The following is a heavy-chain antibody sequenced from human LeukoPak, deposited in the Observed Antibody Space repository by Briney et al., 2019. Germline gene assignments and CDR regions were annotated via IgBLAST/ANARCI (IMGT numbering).Heavy chain of an antibody. Sequence: PGGSLRLSCAASGFTFRNYAMSWVRQAPGKGLEWVAVIWYDGSNKYYADSVKGRFTISRDNSKNTLYLQMNSLRAEDTAVYYCARDKARRATGGMDVWGQGTTVTVSS. V-gene: IGHV3-33*08. CDR1: GFTFRNYA. J-gene: IGHJ6*02. D-gene: IGHD5-12*01. CDR2: IWYDGSNK. CDR3: ARDKARRATGGMDV.